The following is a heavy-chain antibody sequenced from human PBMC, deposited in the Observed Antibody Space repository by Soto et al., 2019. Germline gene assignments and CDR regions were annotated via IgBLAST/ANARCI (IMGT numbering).Heavy chain of an antibody. V-gene: IGHV3-43*01. CDR2: ISWDGGST. CDR3: AKDIVGSSTNSYYYYGMDV. Sequence: GGSLRLSCAASGFTFDDYTMYWVRQAPGKGLEWVSLISWDGGSTYYADSVKGRFTISRDNSKNSLYLQMNSLRTEDTALYYCAKDIVGSSTNSYYYYGMDVWGQGTTVTVSS. J-gene: IGHJ6*02. D-gene: IGHD2-2*01. CDR1: GFTFDDYT.